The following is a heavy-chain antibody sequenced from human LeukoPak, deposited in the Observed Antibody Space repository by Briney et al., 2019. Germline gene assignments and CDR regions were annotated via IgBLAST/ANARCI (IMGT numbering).Heavy chain of an antibody. J-gene: IGHJ4*02. D-gene: IGHD5-12*01. CDR2: ISYDGSNK. V-gene: IGHV3-30*14. Sequence: GGSLRLSCAASGFTFSSYAMHWVRQAPGKGLEWVAVISYDGSNKYYADSVEGRFTVSRDNSKNTLYLQMSSLRAEDTAVYYCARWNQYTGSDVAAYWGQGTLVTVSS. CDR3: ARWNQYTGSDVAAY. CDR1: GFTFSSYA.